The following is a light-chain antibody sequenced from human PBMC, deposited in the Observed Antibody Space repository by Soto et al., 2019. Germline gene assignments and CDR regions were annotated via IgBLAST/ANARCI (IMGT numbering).Light chain of an antibody. J-gene: IGKJ1*01. V-gene: IGKV1-39*01. CDR1: QTISSW. Sequence: IQMTQSPSTLSGSVGDRVTITCGASQTISSWLAWYQQKPGKAPKLLIYAASSLQSGVSARFSGIGSGTDFTLTISSLQHEDFATYDCQQSYSSPPTFCQGTKVDIK. CDR2: AAS. CDR3: QQSYSSPPT.